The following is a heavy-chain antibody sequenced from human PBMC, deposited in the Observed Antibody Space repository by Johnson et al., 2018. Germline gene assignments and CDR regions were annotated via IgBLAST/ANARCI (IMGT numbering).Heavy chain of an antibody. CDR3: ARVDGCSSNSGYQGLVDP. D-gene: IGHD2-2*01. CDR1: GYSFTSYW. Sequence: VQLVQSGAEVKKPGESLKISCKGSGYSFTSYWIGWVRQMPGKGLEWMGIIYPGDSDTRYSPSFQGQVTISADKSIRTAYLQWSGLKASDTAMYYCARVDGCSSNSGYQGLVDPWGQGTLVTVSS. CDR2: IYPGDSDT. V-gene: IGHV5-51*01. J-gene: IGHJ5*02.